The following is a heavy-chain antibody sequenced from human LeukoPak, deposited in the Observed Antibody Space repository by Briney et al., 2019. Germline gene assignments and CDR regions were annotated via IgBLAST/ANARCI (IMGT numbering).Heavy chain of an antibody. CDR1: GFTFSTYA. CDR3: ARVQDIAVTGLAY. D-gene: IGHD6-19*01. Sequence: PGGSLRLSCAASGFTFSTYAMSWVRQAPGKGLEWVSGMSTTGGGKYYADSVKGRFTISRDNAKNMLYLQVNSLRAEDTAVYYCARVQDIAVTGLAYWGQGTLVTVSS. CDR2: MSTTGGGK. J-gene: IGHJ4*02. V-gene: IGHV3-23*01.